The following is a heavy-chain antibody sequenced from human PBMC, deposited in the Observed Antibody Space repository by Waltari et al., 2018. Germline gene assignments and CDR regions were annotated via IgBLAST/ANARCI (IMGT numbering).Heavy chain of an antibody. CDR3: ASSGIAARLDFDY. Sequence: QVQLQESGPGLVKPSETLSLTCTVSGGSISSYYWSWIRQPPGKGLVWIGYIYYSGSTNYNPSLKSRVTISVDTSKNQFSLKLSSVTAADTAVYYCASSGIAARLDFDYWGQGTLVTVSS. CDR2: IYYSGST. J-gene: IGHJ4*02. D-gene: IGHD6-6*01. V-gene: IGHV4-59*01. CDR1: GGSISSYY.